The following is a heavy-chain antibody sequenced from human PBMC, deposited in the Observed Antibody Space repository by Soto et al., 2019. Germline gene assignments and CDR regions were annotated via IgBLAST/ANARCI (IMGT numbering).Heavy chain of an antibody. CDR2: IYYSGST. CDR1: GGSISSYY. Sequence: PSETLSLTCTVSGGSISSYYWSWIRQPPGKGLEWIGYIYYSGSTNYNPSLKSRVTISVDTSKNQFSLKLSSVTAADTAVYYCARDNGDYLEYFQHWGQGTLGTVSS. D-gene: IGHD4-17*01. J-gene: IGHJ1*01. V-gene: IGHV4-59*01. CDR3: ARDNGDYLEYFQH.